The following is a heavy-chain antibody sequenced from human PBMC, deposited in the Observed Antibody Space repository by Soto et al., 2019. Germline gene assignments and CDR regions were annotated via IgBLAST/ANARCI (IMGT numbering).Heavy chain of an antibody. Sequence: QVQLVQSGAEVKKPGSSVKVSCKASGGTFSSYTISWVRQAPGQGLEWMGRIIPILGIANYAQKFQGRVTITADKSTSTAYMELSSLRSEDTAVYYCARVTTVTEYFDLWGRGTLVTVSS. CDR1: GGTFSSYT. V-gene: IGHV1-69*02. D-gene: IGHD4-17*01. J-gene: IGHJ2*01. CDR3: ARVTTVTEYFDL. CDR2: IIPILGIA.